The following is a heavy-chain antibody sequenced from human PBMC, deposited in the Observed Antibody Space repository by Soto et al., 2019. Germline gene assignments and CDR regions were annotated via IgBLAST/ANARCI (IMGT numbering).Heavy chain of an antibody. V-gene: IGHV2-5*01. CDR3: AHSLPYYDILTGYYNGWFDP. CDR1: GFSLSTSGVG. Sequence: GPTLVNPTQTLTLTCTFSGFSLSTSGVGVGWIRQPPGKALEWLALIYWNDDKRYSPSLKSRLTITKDTSKNQVVLTMTNMDPVDTATYYCAHSLPYYDILTGYYNGWFDPWGQGTLVTVSS. CDR2: IYWNDDK. J-gene: IGHJ5*02. D-gene: IGHD3-9*01.